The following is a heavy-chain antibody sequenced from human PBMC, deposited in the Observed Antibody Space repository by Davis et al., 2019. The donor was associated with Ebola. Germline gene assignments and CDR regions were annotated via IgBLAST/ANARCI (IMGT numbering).Heavy chain of an antibody. CDR3: ARGSSDWHWYFDL. CDR1: GFVFSTYP. J-gene: IGHJ2*01. Sequence: GESLKISCAASGFVFSTYPMHWVRQAPGKGLRWVANINQDGGEKYYVASVKGRFTISRDNAKNSLYLQVNSLRAEDTAVYYCARGSSDWHWYFDLWGRGTLVTVSS. V-gene: IGHV3-7*01. D-gene: IGHD6-19*01. CDR2: INQDGGEK.